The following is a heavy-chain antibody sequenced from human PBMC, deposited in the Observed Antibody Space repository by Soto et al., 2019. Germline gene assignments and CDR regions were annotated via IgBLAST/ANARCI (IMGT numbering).Heavy chain of an antibody. CDR2: INPRGGST. J-gene: IGHJ4*02. Sequence: QVQLVQSGAEVKKPGASVKVSCKASGYTFTSYYMHWVRQAPGQGLEWMGIINPRGGSTSYAQKFQGRVTMTRDTSTSTVYMELSSLRSEDTAVYYCARAAVAGIRGIAVDYWGQGTLVTVSS. CDR3: ARAAVAGIRGIAVDY. D-gene: IGHD6-19*01. CDR1: GYTFTSYY. V-gene: IGHV1-46*01.